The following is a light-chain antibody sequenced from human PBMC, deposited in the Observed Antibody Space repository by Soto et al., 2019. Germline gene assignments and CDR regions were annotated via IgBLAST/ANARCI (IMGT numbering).Light chain of an antibody. J-gene: IGLJ1*01. CDR1: SSDVGGYNY. CDR2: DVS. CDR3: CSYAGSYTYV. Sequence: QSAVTQPRSVSGSPGQSVTMSCTGTSSDVGGYNYVSWYQQHPGKAPKLMIYDVSKRPSGVPDRFSGSKSGNTASLTISGLQAEDEADYYCCSYAGSYTYVFGTGTKLTVL. V-gene: IGLV2-11*01.